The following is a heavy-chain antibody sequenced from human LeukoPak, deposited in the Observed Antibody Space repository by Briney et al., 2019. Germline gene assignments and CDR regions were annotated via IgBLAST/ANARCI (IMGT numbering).Heavy chain of an antibody. CDR3: ARDHLSSGSSPDYYYYYYMDV. J-gene: IGHJ6*03. V-gene: IGHV3-48*01. Sequence: GGSLRLSCAASGFTFSSYSMNWARQAPGKGLEWVSYISYSSSTIYYADSVKGRFTISRDNAKNSLYLQMNSLRAEDTAVYYCARDHLSSGSSPDYYYYYYMDVWGKGTTVTISS. D-gene: IGHD6-19*01. CDR2: ISYSSSTI. CDR1: GFTFSSYS.